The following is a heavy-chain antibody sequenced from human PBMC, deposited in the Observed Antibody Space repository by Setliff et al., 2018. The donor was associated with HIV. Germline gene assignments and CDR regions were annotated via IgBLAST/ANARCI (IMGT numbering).Heavy chain of an antibody. CDR1: GFTFRSAW. CDR3: TTDLPTTVTVADY. D-gene: IGHD4-17*01. J-gene: IGHJ4*02. Sequence: GGSLRLSCVASGFTFRSAWMSWVRQAPGEGLEWVGLIKNKTDGGTTDYAAPLKGRFTISRDDSKNTLYLQMNSLKTEDTAVYYCTTDLPTTVTVADYWGQGTLVTVSS. V-gene: IGHV3-15*01. CDR2: IKNKTDGGTT.